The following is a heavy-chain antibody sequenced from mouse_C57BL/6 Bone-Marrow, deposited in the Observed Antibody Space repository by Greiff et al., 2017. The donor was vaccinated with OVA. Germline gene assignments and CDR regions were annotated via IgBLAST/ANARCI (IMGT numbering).Heavy chain of an antibody. CDR2: IDPENGDT. J-gene: IGHJ1*03. CDR3: TFYYGWYFDV. CDR1: GFNIKDDY. Sequence: VQLQQSGAELVRPGASVKLSCTASGFNIKDDYMHWVKQRPEQGLEWIGWIDPENGDTESASKFQGKATITADPSSNTAYLQLSSLTSEDTAVYYCTFYYGWYFDVWGTGTTVTVSS. V-gene: IGHV14-4*01. D-gene: IGHD1-1*01.